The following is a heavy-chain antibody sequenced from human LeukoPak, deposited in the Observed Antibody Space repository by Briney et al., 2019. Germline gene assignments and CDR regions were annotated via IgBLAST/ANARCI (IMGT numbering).Heavy chain of an antibody. CDR2: FDPEDGET. Sequence: GASVKVSCKVSGYTLTELSIHWVRQAPGKGLEWMGGFDPEDGETIYAQKFQGRVTMTEDTSTDTAYMELSSLRSEDTAVYYCATDGGALVTTYFDYWGQGTLVTVSS. CDR3: ATDGGALVTTYFDY. J-gene: IGHJ4*02. CDR1: GYTLTELS. V-gene: IGHV1-24*01. D-gene: IGHD4-11*01.